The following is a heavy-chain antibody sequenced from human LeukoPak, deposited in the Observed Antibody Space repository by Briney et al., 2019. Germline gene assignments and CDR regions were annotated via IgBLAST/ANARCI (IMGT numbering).Heavy chain of an antibody. V-gene: IGHV1-2*02. Sequence: ASVKVSCKASGYTFTGYYMHWVRQAPGQGLEWMGWINPNSGGTNYAQKFQGRVTMTRDTSISTAYMELSSLRSEDTAVYYCARASDTAMVTGYYFDYWGQGTLVTVSS. CDR2: INPNSGGT. J-gene: IGHJ4*02. CDR1: GYTFTGYY. D-gene: IGHD5-18*01. CDR3: ARASDTAMVTGYYFDY.